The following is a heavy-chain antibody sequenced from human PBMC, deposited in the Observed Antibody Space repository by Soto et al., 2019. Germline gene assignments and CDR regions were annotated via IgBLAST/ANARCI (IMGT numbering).Heavy chain of an antibody. CDR1: GYIFTSYV. Sequence: VKVSCKASGYIFTSYVMHWVRQAPGQRLEWMGWINAGNGNTKYSPKYQGRVTITRDTSASAAHMDLSSLTSEDTAVYFCARGNQELDYWGQGTLVTVSS. J-gene: IGHJ4*02. V-gene: IGHV1-3*01. D-gene: IGHD1-26*01. CDR3: ARGNQELDY. CDR2: INAGNGNT.